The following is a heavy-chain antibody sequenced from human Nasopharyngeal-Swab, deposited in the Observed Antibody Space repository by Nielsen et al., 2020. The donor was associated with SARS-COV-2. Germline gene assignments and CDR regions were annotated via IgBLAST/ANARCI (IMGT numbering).Heavy chain of an antibody. V-gene: IGHV3-30*18. J-gene: IGHJ6*02. CDR2: ISYDGSNK. D-gene: IGHD3-22*01. CDR3: AKGRVYYDSSGYYYYGTDV. CDR1: GFTFSSYG. Sequence: GESLKISCAASGFTFSSYGMHWVRQAPGKGLEWVAVISYDGSNKYYADSVKGRFTISRDNSKNTLYLQMNSLRAEDTAVYYCAKGRVYYDSSGYYYYGTDVWGQGTTVTVSS.